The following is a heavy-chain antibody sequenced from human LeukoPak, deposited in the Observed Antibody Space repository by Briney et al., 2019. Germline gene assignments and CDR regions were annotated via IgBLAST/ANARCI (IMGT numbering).Heavy chain of an antibody. J-gene: IGHJ4*02. CDR3: ARHASYCSGGSCYSYFDY. CDR1: GYSFTSYW. Sequence: GESLKISCKGSGYSFTSYWIGWVRQMTGKGLEWMGIIYPGDSDTRYSPSFQGQVTISADKSISTAYLQWSSLKASDTAMYYCARHASYCSGGSCYSYFDYWGQGTLVTVSS. CDR2: IYPGDSDT. D-gene: IGHD2-15*01. V-gene: IGHV5-51*01.